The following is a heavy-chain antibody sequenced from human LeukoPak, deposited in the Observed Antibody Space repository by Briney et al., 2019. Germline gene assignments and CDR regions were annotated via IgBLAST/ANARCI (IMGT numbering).Heavy chain of an antibody. D-gene: IGHD2-15*01. J-gene: IGHJ3*02. CDR1: GFTFSSYG. Sequence: PGGSLRLSCAASGFTFSSYGMHWVRQAPGKGLEWISYISSRGTVSYADSVKGRFTISRDNSKNTLYLQMNSLRAEDTAVYYCAKDHVTHDAFDIWGQGTMVTVSS. CDR2: ISSRGTV. CDR3: AKDHVTHDAFDI. V-gene: IGHV3-48*01.